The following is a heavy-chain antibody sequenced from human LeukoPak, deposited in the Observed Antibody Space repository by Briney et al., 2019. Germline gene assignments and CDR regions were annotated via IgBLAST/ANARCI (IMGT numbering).Heavy chain of an antibody. D-gene: IGHD4-17*01. CDR3: ARTDTVTTYYFDY. J-gene: IGHJ4*02. Sequence: SETLSLTCTVSGGSISSYYWSWIRQPPGKGLEWIGYIYYSGSTNYNPSLKSRVTISVDTSKNQFSLKLSSVTAADTAVYYCARTDTVTTYYFDYWGQGTLVTVSS. CDR2: IYYSGST. CDR1: GGSISSYY. V-gene: IGHV4-59*01.